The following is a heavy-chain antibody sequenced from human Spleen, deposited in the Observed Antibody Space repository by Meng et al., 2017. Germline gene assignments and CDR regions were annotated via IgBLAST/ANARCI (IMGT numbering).Heavy chain of an antibody. J-gene: IGHJ4*02. D-gene: IGHD6-25*01. V-gene: IGHV1-2*06. Sequence: ASVTVSYKPSGYNFPDYYIHWVRRAPGQGLEWMGRINPKSGDTHYAQKFQARVTMTGDTSISTAYMELSGLRSDDTAMYYCARDEDISAAGKLFGDYWGQGTLVTVSS. CDR2: INPKSGDT. CDR3: ARDEDISAAGKLFGDY. CDR1: GYNFPDYY.